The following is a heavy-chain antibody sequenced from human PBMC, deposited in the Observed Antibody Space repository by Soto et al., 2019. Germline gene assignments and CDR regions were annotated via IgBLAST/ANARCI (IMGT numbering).Heavy chain of an antibody. V-gene: IGHV4-59*01. D-gene: IGHD6-19*01. CDR2: VYFSGST. CDR1: GGSINGYY. CDR3: ARQEAVPGTPFDS. J-gene: IGHJ4*02. Sequence: QERLQESGPGLVKPSETLSLTCSVSGGSINGYYWNWIRQPPGKGLEWLGNVYFSGSTHYNPSLEARLTMSVDTSKKQISLKLRSVTAADTAVYYCARQEAVPGTPFDSWGQGTLVSVSS.